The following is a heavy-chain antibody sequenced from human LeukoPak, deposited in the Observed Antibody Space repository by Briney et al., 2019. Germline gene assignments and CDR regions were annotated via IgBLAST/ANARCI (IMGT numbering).Heavy chain of an antibody. CDR3: AREDGDCLDY. Sequence: PGGSLRLSCAASGFTFSTHGMHWVRQTPGKGLEWVAVIWYDGSNKYYADSVKGRFTISRDNSKNTLYLQMNSLEAEDTAVYYCAREDGDCLDYWGQGTLVTVSS. CDR2: IWYDGSNK. D-gene: IGHD2-21*02. CDR1: GFTFSTHG. J-gene: IGHJ4*02. V-gene: IGHV3-33*01.